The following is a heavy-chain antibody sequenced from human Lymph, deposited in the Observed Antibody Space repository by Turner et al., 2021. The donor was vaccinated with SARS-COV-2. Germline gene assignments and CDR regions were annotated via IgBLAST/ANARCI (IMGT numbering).Heavy chain of an antibody. V-gene: IGHV4-39*01. CDR2: IYYSGST. J-gene: IGHJ4*02. Sequence: QLQLQESGPGLVKPSETLSLTCTVSGGSISSSFYYWGWIRQPPGKGLEWIGSIYYSGSTYYNPSLKSRVTISVDTSKNQFSLKLSSVTATDTAVFYCARGSPQGWYAPVFDYWGQGTLVTVSS. D-gene: IGHD6-19*01. CDR1: GGSISSSFYY. CDR3: ARGSPQGWYAPVFDY.